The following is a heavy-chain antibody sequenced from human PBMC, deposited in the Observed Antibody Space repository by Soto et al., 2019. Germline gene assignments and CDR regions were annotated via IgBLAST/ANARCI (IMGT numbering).Heavy chain of an antibody. Sequence: LSLTCTVSGGSISSGGYYWSWIRQHPGKGLEWIGYIYYSGSTYYNPSLKSRVTISVDTSKNQFSLKLSSVTAADTAVYYCARSHYYDSSGYVRYYYYYGMDVWGQGTTVTVSS. D-gene: IGHD3-22*01. CDR1: GGSISSGGYY. V-gene: IGHV4-31*03. CDR3: ARSHYYDSSGYVRYYYYYGMDV. CDR2: IYYSGST. J-gene: IGHJ6*02.